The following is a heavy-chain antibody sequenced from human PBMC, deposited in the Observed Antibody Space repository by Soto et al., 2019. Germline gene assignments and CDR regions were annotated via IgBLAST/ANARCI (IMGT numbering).Heavy chain of an antibody. CDR2: IIPIFGTA. J-gene: IGHJ5*02. D-gene: IGHD3-22*01. Sequence: SVKVSCKASGGTFSSYAISWVRQAPGQGLEWMGGIIPIFGTANYEQKFQGRDTITAEESTRTAYMELSSLRSEDTAVYYCARAVARITMIDVWPRDWFDPRRQGTLVTVSS. V-gene: IGHV1-69*13. CDR3: ARAVARITMIDVWPRDWFDP. CDR1: GGTFSSYA.